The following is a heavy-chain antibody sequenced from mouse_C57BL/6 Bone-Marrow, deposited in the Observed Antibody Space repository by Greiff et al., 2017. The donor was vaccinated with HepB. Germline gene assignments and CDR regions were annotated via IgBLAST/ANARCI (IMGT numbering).Heavy chain of an antibody. D-gene: IGHD1-1*01. CDR1: GYTFTSYW. V-gene: IGHV1-52*01. Sequence: QVQLQQPGAELVRPGSSVKLSCKASGYTFTSYWMHWVKQRPIQGLEWIGNIDPSDSDTHYNQKFKDKATLTVDKSSSTAYMQLSSLTSEDSAVYYCARGVVAPYAMDYWGQGTSVTVSS. CDR2: IDPSDSDT. CDR3: ARGVVAPYAMDY. J-gene: IGHJ4*01.